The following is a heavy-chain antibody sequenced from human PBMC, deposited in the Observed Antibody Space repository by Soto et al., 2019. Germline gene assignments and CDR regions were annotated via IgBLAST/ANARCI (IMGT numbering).Heavy chain of an antibody. CDR3: TRSRDGYNLNPIDQ. D-gene: IGHD5-12*01. CDR1: TGSTNSFY. CDR2: FFYTGST. Sequence: QVQLQVSGPGLVKPSATLSLSCTVSTGSTNSFYWSWIRQPPGKGLQWLGYFFYTGSTNHNPSLKSRVTISLDMSSNHFSLRLSSVTAADTAIYYCTRSRDGYNLNPIDQWGQGLLVTVSS. V-gene: IGHV4-59*01. J-gene: IGHJ4*02.